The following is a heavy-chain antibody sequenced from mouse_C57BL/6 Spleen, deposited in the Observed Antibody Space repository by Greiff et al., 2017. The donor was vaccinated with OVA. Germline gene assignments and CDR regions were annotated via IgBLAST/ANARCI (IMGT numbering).Heavy chain of an antibody. CDR2: INYDGSST. D-gene: IGHD2-3*01. V-gene: IGHV5-16*01. Sequence: EVMLVESEGGLVQPGSSMKLSCTASGFTFSDYYMAWVRQVPEKGLEWVANINYDGSSTYYLDSLKSRFIISRDNAKNILYLQMSSLKSEDTATYYWARGDGYYFDVWGTGTTVTVSS. CDR3: ARGDGYYFDV. J-gene: IGHJ1*03. CDR1: GFTFSDYY.